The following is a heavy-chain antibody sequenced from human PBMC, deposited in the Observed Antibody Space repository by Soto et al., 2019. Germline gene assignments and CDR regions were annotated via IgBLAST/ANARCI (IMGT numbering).Heavy chain of an antibody. V-gene: IGHV4-34*01. CDR1: GGSFSGYY. CDR3: ARGRAGGGRNHYYYYMDV. Sequence: SETLSLTCAVYGGSFSGYYWSWIRQPPGKGLEWIGEINHSGSTNYNPSLKSRVTISVDTSKNQFSLKLSSVTAADTAVYYFARGRAGGGRNHYYYYMDVWGKGTTVTVSS. J-gene: IGHJ6*03. D-gene: IGHD3-16*01. CDR2: INHSGST.